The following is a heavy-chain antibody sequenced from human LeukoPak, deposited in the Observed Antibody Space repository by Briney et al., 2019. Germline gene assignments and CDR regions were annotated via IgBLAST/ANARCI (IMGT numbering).Heavy chain of an antibody. CDR2: ISGSGGST. V-gene: IGHV3-23*01. Sequence: PGGSLRLSCAASGFTFSGYAMSWVRHAPGKGLEWVSAISGSGGSTYYADSVKGRFTISRDNSKNTLYLQMNSLRAEDTAVYYCAKSPAVRGVNFDYWGQGTLVTVSS. J-gene: IGHJ4*02. CDR3: AKSPAVRGVNFDY. D-gene: IGHD3-10*01. CDR1: GFTFSGYA.